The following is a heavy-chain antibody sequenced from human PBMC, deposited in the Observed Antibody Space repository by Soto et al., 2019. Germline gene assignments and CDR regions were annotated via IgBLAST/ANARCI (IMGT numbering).Heavy chain of an antibody. Sequence: QVQLQESAPGLVKPSETLSLTCTVSGGSVSSGSYYWSWIRQPPGKGLEWIGYIYYSGSTNYNPPLKSRVTISVDTSKNQFSLKLSSVTAADTAVYYCARGIEGWYQGRYYYGMDVWGQGTTVTVSS. V-gene: IGHV4-61*01. J-gene: IGHJ6*02. D-gene: IGHD6-19*01. CDR1: GGSVSSGSYY. CDR3: ARGIEGWYQGRYYYGMDV. CDR2: IYYSGST.